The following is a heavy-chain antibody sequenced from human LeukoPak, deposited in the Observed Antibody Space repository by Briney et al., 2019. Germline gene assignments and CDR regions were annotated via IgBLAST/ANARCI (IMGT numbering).Heavy chain of an antibody. D-gene: IGHD1-1*01. Sequence: GGSLRLSCAASGFTVSSNHMSWVRQAPGKGLEWVSVIYSGGSADYADSVKGRFTISRDNSKNTLYLQMNSLRAEDTAVYHCARGPAGYNWGQGTLVTVSS. CDR2: IYSGGSA. CDR3: ARGPAGYN. J-gene: IGHJ4*02. CDR1: GFTVSSNH. V-gene: IGHV3-53*01.